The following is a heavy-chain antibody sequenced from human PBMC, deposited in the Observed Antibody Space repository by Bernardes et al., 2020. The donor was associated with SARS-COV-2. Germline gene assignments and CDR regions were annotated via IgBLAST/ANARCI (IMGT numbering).Heavy chain of an antibody. Sequence: VEPLILSCAASRFTIRGSWMSWVRQAPGKGLEWVAKIKQDGSEKYYVDSVKGRFTISRENAKNSLSLQMNSLRVEDTAVYYCTRDPTGYSYGYFDLWGRGTLVTVSS. CDR1: RFTIRGSW. V-gene: IGHV3-7*03. D-gene: IGHD5-18*01. J-gene: IGHJ2*01. CDR2: IKQDGSEK. CDR3: TRDPTGYSYGYFDL.